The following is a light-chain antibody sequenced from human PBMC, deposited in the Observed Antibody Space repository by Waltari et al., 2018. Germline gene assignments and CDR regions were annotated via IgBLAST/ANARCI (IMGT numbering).Light chain of an antibody. CDR2: EGT. J-gene: IGLJ2*01. V-gene: IGLV2-23*01. Sequence: QSALTQPASVSGSPGQSITISCTGSSSDVGGYHLVSWYRQFPNQAPQLIIYEGTRRPPGISSRFSASKSGNTASLTISGLQAEDEALYFRSSYEHSDISVLFGGGTQLSVL. CDR1: SSDVGGYHL. CDR3: SSYEHSDISVL.